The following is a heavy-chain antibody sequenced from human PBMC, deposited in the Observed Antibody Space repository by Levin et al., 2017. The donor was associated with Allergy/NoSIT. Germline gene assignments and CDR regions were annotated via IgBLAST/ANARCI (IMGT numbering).Heavy chain of an antibody. D-gene: IGHD3-10*01. J-gene: IGHJ4*02. CDR2: INHSGST. CDR1: GGSFSGYY. V-gene: IGHV4-34*01. Sequence: PSETLSLTCAVYGGSFSGYYWSWIRQPPGKGLEWIGEINHSGSTNYNPSLKSRVTISVDTSKNQFSLKLSSVTAADTAVYYCARRPLWVGKPFDYWGQGTLVTVSS. CDR3: ARRPLWVGKPFDY.